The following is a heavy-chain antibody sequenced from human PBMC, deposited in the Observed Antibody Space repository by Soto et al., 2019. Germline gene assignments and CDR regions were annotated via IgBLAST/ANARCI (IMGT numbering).Heavy chain of an antibody. V-gene: IGHV1-18*01. J-gene: IGHJ6*02. CDR1: GYTFINYG. CDR2: ISPYSKNT. Sequence: VSVKVSCKTSGYTFINYGISWVRQAPGQGPEGMRGISPYSKNTNYAQKFQGRVTITADKSTSTAYMELSSLRSEDTAVYYCARDRPIKDYYYYYGMDVWGQGATVTVSS. CDR3: ARDRPIKDYYYYYGMDV.